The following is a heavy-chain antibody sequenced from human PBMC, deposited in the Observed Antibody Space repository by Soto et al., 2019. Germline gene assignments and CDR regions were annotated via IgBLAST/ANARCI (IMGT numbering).Heavy chain of an antibody. V-gene: IGHV3-53*01. CDR1: GFTVSSNY. CDR2: IYSGGST. CDR3: AGAGPTIFGVVTQSKSPELMGPFDY. D-gene: IGHD3-3*01. J-gene: IGHJ4*02. Sequence: GGSLRLSCAASGFTVSSNYMSWVRQAPGKGLEWVSVIYSGGSTYYADSVKGRFTISRDNSKNTLYLQMNSLRAEDTAVYYCAGAGPTIFGVVTQSKSPELMGPFDYWGQGTLVTVSS.